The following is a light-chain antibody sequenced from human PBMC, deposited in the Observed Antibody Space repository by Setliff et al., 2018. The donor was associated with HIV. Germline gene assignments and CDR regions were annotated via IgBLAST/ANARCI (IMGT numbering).Light chain of an antibody. Sequence: SALTQPASVSGSPGQSITISCTAATSDVGGFTYVSWYQQHPGKAPKLMIYDVTHRPSGVSNRFSGSKSGNTASLTISGLQAEDEADYYCSSYTTNTDVFGGGTKVTVL. CDR3: SSYTTNTDV. J-gene: IGLJ3*02. V-gene: IGLV2-14*03. CDR2: DVT. CDR1: TSDVGGFTY.